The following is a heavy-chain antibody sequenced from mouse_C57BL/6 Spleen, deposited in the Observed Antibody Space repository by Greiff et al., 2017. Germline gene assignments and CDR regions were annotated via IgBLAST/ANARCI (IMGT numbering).Heavy chain of an antibody. CDR3: ARDLPPYFDY. V-gene: IGHV1-80*01. CDR2: IYPGDGDT. CDR1: GYAFSSYW. Sequence: VQLQESGAELVKPGASVKISCKASGYAFSSYWLNWVKQRPGKGLEWIGQIYPGDGDTNYNGKVKGKATLTADKSSSTAYMQLSSLTSEDSAVYFCARDLPPYFDYWGQGTTLTVSS. J-gene: IGHJ2*01.